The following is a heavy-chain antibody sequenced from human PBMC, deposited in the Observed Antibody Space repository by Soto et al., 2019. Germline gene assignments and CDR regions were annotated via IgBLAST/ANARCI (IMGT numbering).Heavy chain of an antibody. Sequence: QAQLVQSGAEVKKPGASVKVSCKASGYTFTSSDINWVRQATGQGLEWMGWMNPNSGDTGDAQKFQGRVTLTRNTSISTAYMDLSSLRSEDAAVYYCARGPTESAGVWGQGTLVTVSS. D-gene: IGHD3-10*01. CDR3: ARGPTESAGV. CDR2: MNPNSGDT. J-gene: IGHJ4*02. CDR1: GYTFTSSD. V-gene: IGHV1-8*02.